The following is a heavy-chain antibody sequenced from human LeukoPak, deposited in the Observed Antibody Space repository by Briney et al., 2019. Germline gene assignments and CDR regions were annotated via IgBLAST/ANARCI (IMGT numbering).Heavy chain of an antibody. CDR3: ARGRVSSSTWYSTYYYYFYMDV. J-gene: IGHJ6*03. CDR1: GGSIRSYY. Sequence: SETLSLTCTVSGGSIRSYYWNWIRQPPGKGLEWIGYVDHTGSTNFNPSLNGRVSISRDTTNNLFSLRLRSVTAADTAVYFCARGRVSSSTWYSTYYYYFYMDVWGKGTTVTVSS. CDR2: VDHTGST. D-gene: IGHD1-1*01. V-gene: IGHV4-59*01.